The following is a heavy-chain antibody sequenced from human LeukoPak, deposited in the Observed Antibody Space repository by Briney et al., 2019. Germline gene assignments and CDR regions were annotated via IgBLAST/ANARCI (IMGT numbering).Heavy chain of an antibody. CDR1: GDSITLTSYY. CDR2: IYFSGTT. J-gene: IGHJ5*02. D-gene: IGHD2-2*02. CDR3: ARQIRYTYDPNWFHP. V-gene: IGHV4-39*01. Sequence: SETLSLTCSVSGDSITLTSYYWAWIRPPPGKGLEWIGSIYFSGTTNYNPSLQSRVTMSVDTSRNQFSLILSSLTATDTAVYYCARQIRYTYDPNWFHPWSQGALVTVSS.